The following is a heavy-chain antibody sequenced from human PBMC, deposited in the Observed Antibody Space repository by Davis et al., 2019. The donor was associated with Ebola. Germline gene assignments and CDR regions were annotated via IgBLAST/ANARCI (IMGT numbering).Heavy chain of an antibody. D-gene: IGHD3-3*01. CDR1: GFTFTSYA. CDR3: AGGDFWSGRFDY. V-gene: IGHV3-23*01. CDR2: VSGNAGGT. Sequence: GESLKISCAASGFTFTSYAMSWVRQAPGKGLEWVSAVSGNAGGTYYADSVKGRFTISRDNSRYTSFLQMNSLRAEDTAVYYCAGGDFWSGRFDYWGQGTLVTVSS. J-gene: IGHJ4*02.